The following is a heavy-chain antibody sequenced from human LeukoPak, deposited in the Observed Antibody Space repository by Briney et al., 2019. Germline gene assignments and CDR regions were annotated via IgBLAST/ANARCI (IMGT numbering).Heavy chain of an antibody. CDR3: ARDGLYDSNGYYPMDAFDI. Sequence: GGSLRLSCAASGFTFDDYGMSWVRQAPGKGLEWVSGINWNGGSTGYADSVKGRFTISRDNAKNSLYLQMNSLRAEDTALYYCARDGLYDSNGYYPMDAFDIWGQGTMVTVSS. V-gene: IGHV3-20*04. D-gene: IGHD3-22*01. CDR1: GFTFDDYG. J-gene: IGHJ3*02. CDR2: INWNGGST.